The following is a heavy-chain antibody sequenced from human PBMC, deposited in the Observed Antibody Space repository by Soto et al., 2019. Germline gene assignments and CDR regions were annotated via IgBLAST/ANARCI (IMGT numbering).Heavy chain of an antibody. V-gene: IGHV1-46*01. CDR3: DSLGYDSRRFDP. CDR2: INPSGGST. D-gene: IGHD3-22*01. CDR1: GYTFTSYY. J-gene: IGHJ5*02. Sequence: QVQLVQSGAEVKKPGASVKVSCKASGYTFTSYYMHWVRQAPGQGLEWMGIINPSGGSTSYAQKCRGGVSMTRDTSTSTVYMELSSLRSEDTAVYYCDSLGYDSRRFDPWGQGTLVTVSS.